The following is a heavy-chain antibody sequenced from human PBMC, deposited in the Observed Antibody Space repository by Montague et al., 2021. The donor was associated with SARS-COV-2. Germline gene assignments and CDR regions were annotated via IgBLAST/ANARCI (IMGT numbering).Heavy chain of an antibody. CDR1: GGSISSGSYY. J-gene: IGHJ6*02. CDR3: ARASITIFGVADYGMDV. V-gene: IGHV4-61*02. Sequence: TLFLTCTVSGGSISSGSYYWSWIRQPAGKGLEWIGRIYTSGSTNYNPSLKSRVTISVDTSKNQFSLKLSSVTAADTAVYYCARASITIFGVADYGMDVWGQGTTVTVSS. CDR2: IYTSGST. D-gene: IGHD3-3*01.